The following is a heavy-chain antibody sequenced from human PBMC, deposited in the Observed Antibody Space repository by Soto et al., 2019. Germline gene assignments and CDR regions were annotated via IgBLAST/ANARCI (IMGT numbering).Heavy chain of an antibody. Sequence: PGGSLRLSCAASGFTFSSYSMNWVRQAPGKGLEWVSSISSSSSYIYYADSVKGRFTISRDNAKNSLYLQMNSLRAEDTAVYYCARDGSYDILTVYYYRAYYYYGMDVWGQGTTVPVSS. J-gene: IGHJ6*02. CDR3: ARDGSYDILTVYYYRAYYYYGMDV. D-gene: IGHD3-9*01. CDR2: ISSSSSYI. CDR1: GFTFSSYS. V-gene: IGHV3-21*01.